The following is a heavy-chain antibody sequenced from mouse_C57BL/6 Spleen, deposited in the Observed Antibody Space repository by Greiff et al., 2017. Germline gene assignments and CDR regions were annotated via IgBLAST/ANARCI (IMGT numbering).Heavy chain of an antibody. V-gene: IGHV1-15*01. D-gene: IGHD1-1*01. CDR1: GYTFTDYE. CDR2: IDPETGGT. J-gene: IGHJ2*01. Sequence: LVESGAELVRPGASVTLSCKASGYTFTDYEMHWVKQTPVHGLEWIGAIDPETGGTAYNQKFKGKAILTADKSSSTAYMERRSLTSEDSAVYYCTRFDYGSSSDYWGQGTTLTVSS. CDR3: TRFDYGSSSDY.